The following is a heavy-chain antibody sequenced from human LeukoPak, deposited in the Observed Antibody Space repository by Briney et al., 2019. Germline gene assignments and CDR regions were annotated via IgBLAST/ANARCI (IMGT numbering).Heavy chain of an antibody. V-gene: IGHV4-39*01. CDR2: IYYSGST. CDR3: ARRVVVVTAIPYYYFDY. J-gene: IGHJ4*02. D-gene: IGHD2-21*02. CDR1: GGSISSSSYY. Sequence: KPSETLSLTCTVSGGSISSSSYYWGWIRQPPGKGLEWIGSIYYSGSTYYNPSLKSRVTISVDTSKNRFSLKLSSVTAADTAVYYCARRVVVVTAIPYYYFDYWGQGTLVTVSS.